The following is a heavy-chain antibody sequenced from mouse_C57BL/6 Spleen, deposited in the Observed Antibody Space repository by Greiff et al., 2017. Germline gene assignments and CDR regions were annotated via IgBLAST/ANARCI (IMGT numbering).Heavy chain of an antibody. CDR1: GFSLTSYG. Sequence: VMLVESGPGLVQPSQSLSITCTVSGFSLTSYGVHWVRQSPGKGLEWLGVIWSGGSTDYNAAFISRLSISKDNSKSQVFFKMNSLQADDTAIYYCARTLYYGSHGAMDYWGQGTSVTVSS. V-gene: IGHV2-2*01. J-gene: IGHJ4*01. CDR3: ARTLYYGSHGAMDY. CDR2: IWSGGST. D-gene: IGHD1-1*01.